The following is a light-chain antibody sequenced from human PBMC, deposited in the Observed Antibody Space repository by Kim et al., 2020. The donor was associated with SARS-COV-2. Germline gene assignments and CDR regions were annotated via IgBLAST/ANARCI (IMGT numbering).Light chain of an antibody. Sequence: SYELTQPPSVSVSPGQTASITCSGDKLGSQYACXYQQKPGQSPVLVIYQDTKRPSGIPERFSGSNSGNTATLTISGTQAMDEGDYYCQAWDSSTVVFGGG. CDR3: QAWDSSTVV. CDR1: KLGSQY. CDR2: QDT. J-gene: IGLJ2*01. V-gene: IGLV3-1*01.